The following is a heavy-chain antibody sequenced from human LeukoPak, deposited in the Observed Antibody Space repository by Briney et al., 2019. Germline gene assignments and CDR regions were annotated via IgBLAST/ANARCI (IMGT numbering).Heavy chain of an antibody. D-gene: IGHD6-19*01. CDR2: ISSSGSTI. Sequence: GGSLRLSCAASGFTFSDYYMSWIRQAPGKGLEWVSYISSSGSTIYYADSVKGRFTISRDNAKNSLYLQMNSLRAEDTAVYYCARGGSSGWYSPPYLFNMDVWGQGTTVTVSS. V-gene: IGHV3-11*01. J-gene: IGHJ6*02. CDR1: GFTFSDYY. CDR3: ARGGSSGWYSPPYLFNMDV.